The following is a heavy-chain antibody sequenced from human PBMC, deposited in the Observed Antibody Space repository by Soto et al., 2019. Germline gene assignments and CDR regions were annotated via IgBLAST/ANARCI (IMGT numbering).Heavy chain of an antibody. J-gene: IGHJ6*02. CDR3: AREAVAATSDYYYGMAV. CDR1: GGSISTSSAY. D-gene: IGHD6-19*01. Sequence: PSETLSLTCTVSGGSISTSSAYWGWIRQPPGKGLEWIGSIYYRGNIYYNPSLMSRVTISVDTSKNQFSLKLNSVSAADTAIYYCAREAVAATSDYYYGMAVWGQGTTVTVSS. CDR2: IYYRGNI. V-gene: IGHV4-39*02.